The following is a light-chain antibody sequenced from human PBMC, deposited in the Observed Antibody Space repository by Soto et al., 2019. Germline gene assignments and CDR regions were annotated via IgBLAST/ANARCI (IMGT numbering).Light chain of an antibody. J-gene: IGLJ1*01. CDR2: DVS. CDR1: SSDVGGYNY. V-gene: IGLV2-14*01. Sequence: QSVLTQPASVSGSPGQSITISCTGTSSDVGGYNYVSWYQQHPGEAPKLMIYDVSNRPSGVSNRFSGSKSGNTASLTISGLQAEDEADYYCSSYTSSSTEGFFGTGTKLTVL. CDR3: SSYTSSSTEGF.